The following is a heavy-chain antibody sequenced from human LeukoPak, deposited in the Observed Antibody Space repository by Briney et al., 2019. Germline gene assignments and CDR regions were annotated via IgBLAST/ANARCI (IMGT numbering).Heavy chain of an antibody. CDR3: AKLLWFGELFNDY. CDR1: GFTFGGYG. Sequence: GGSLRLSCAASGFTFGGYGMHWVRQAPGKGLEWVAVISYDGSNKYYADSVKGRFTISRDNSKNTLYLQMNSLRAEDTAVYYCAKLLWFGELFNDYWGQGTLVAVSS. J-gene: IGHJ4*02. CDR2: ISYDGSNK. D-gene: IGHD3-10*01. V-gene: IGHV3-30*18.